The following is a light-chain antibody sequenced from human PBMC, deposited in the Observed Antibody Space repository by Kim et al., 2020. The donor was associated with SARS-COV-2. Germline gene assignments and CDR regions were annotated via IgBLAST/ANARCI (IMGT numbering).Light chain of an antibody. CDR1: SGSVSTSYY. CDR2: STN. V-gene: IGLV8-61*01. J-gene: IGLJ3*02. CDR3: LLRLGSGFFV. Sequence: QAVVTQEPASSVSPGGTVTLTCGLSSGSVSTSYYPSWYQQTPGQAPRTLIYSTNTRSSGVPDRFSGSILGSKAALTITGAQADDESDYFCLLRLGSGFFVFVGGTQLTVL.